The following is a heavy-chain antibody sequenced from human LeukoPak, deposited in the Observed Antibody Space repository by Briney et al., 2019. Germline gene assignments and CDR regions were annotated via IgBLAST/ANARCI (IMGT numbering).Heavy chain of an antibody. V-gene: IGHV3-11*04. CDR1: GFTFSTYR. Sequence: GGSLRLSCAASGFTFSTYRMSWIRQAPGKGLEWVSYISSSGSTIYYADSVKGRFTISRDNAKNSLYLQMNSLRAEDTAVYYCAREDGGWLQSDNDAFDIWGQGTMVTVSS. CDR2: ISSSGSTI. CDR3: AREDGGWLQSDNDAFDI. J-gene: IGHJ3*02. D-gene: IGHD5-24*01.